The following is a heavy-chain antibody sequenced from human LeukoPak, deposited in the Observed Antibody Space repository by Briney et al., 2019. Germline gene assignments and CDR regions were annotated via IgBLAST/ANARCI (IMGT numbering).Heavy chain of an antibody. CDR3: AKQEWLVRDYFDY. V-gene: IGHV3-23*01. D-gene: IGHD6-19*01. Sequence: GGSLRLSCAASGFTFSSYAMSWVRQAPGKGLEWVSAISGSGGSTYYADSVKGRFAISRDNSKNTLYLQMNSLRAEDTAVYYCAKQEWLVRDYFDYWGQGTLVTVSS. CDR2: ISGSGGST. CDR1: GFTFSSYA. J-gene: IGHJ4*02.